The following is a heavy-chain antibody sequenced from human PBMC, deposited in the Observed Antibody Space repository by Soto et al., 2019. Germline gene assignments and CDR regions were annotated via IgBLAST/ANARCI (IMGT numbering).Heavy chain of an antibody. D-gene: IGHD2-15*01. CDR1: GFTFSSYA. CDR2: ISGSGGST. V-gene: IGHV3-23*01. CDR3: AKDGSPRYCSGGSCYPADY. J-gene: IGHJ4*02. Sequence: GGSLRLSCAASGFTFSSYAMSWVRQAPGKGLEWVSAISGSGGSTYYTDSVKGRLTISRDNSKNTLYLQMNSLRAEDTAVYYCAKDGSPRYCSGGSCYPADYWGQGTLVTVSS.